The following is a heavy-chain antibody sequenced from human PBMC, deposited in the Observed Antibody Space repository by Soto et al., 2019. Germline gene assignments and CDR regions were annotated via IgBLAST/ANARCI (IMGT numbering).Heavy chain of an antibody. J-gene: IGHJ5*02. V-gene: IGHV1-3*01. CDR2: INAGNGNT. D-gene: IGHD2-2*01. CDR1: GYTFTSYA. CDR3: AKAPQTTYCRSTSCHNWFDP. Sequence: GASVKVSCKASGYTFTSYAMHWVRQAPGQRLEWMGWINAGNGNTKYSQKFQGRVTITRDTSASTAYMELNSLRAEDTAVYYCAKAPQTTYCRSTSCHNWFDPRGQGTLVTVPS.